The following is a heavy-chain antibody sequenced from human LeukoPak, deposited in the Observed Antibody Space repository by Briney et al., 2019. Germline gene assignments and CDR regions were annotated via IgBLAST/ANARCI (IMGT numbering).Heavy chain of an antibody. Sequence: GGSLRLSCAASGFTFSSYWMSWVRQAPGKGLEWVANIKQDGSEKYYVDSVKGRFTISRDNSKNSLDMQMNSLRTEDTALYYCAKDPRPRDYGDYEGYIDYWGQGTLVTVSS. J-gene: IGHJ4*01. D-gene: IGHD4-17*01. CDR1: GFTFSSYW. CDR2: IKQDGSEK. V-gene: IGHV3-7*03. CDR3: AKDPRPRDYGDYEGYIDY.